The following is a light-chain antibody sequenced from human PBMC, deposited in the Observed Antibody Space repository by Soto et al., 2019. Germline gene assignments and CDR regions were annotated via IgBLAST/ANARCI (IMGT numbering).Light chain of an antibody. Sequence: GDRVTITCRANQSVSDSLNWYQQKPGKVPKLPIYAASSLRSGVPSRISGSGSGTDFTLTISSLQPEDFATYYCHQSYSTPQTFGQGTKVDIK. V-gene: IGKV1-39*01. CDR3: HQSYSTPQT. J-gene: IGKJ1*01. CDR1: QSVSDS. CDR2: AAS.